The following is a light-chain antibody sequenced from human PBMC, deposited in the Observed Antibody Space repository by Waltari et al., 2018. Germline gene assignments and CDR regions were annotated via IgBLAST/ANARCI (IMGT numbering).Light chain of an antibody. Sequence: DIQMTQSPSTLSASVGDRVAITCRASQSVNSWLAWYQQKPGKAPKFLIYKASISESGVPSRFSGSGSGTEFTLTISNLQPDDFATYYCQQYNRYSTFGQGTKVELK. CDR1: QSVNSW. CDR3: QQYNRYST. V-gene: IGKV1-5*03. J-gene: IGKJ1*01. CDR2: KAS.